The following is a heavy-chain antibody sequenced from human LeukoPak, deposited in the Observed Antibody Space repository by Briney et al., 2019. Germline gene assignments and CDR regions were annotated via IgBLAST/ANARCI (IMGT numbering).Heavy chain of an antibody. Sequence: WASVKVSRKASGYTFTSYDINWVRQATGQGLEWMGWMNPNSGNTGYAQKFQGRVTMTRNTSISTAYMELSSLRSEDTAVYYCARGLIWNYPLDYWGQGTLVTVSS. CDR3: ARGLIWNYPLDY. J-gene: IGHJ4*02. D-gene: IGHD1-7*01. V-gene: IGHV1-8*01. CDR2: MNPNSGNT. CDR1: GYTFTSYD.